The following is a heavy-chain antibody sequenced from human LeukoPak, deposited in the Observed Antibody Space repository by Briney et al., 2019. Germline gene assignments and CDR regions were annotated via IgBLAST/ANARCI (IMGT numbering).Heavy chain of an antibody. J-gene: IGHJ4*02. CDR2: INPSGGST. Sequence: ASVKVSCKASGYTFTSYYMHWVRQAPGQGLEWMGIINPSGGSTSYAQKFQGRVTMTRDTSTSTVYMELSSLRSEGTAVYYCARRSGEQWLVRRGAPLDYWGQGTLVTVSS. CDR1: GYTFTSYY. D-gene: IGHD6-19*01. CDR3: ARRSGEQWLVRRGAPLDY. V-gene: IGHV1-46*01.